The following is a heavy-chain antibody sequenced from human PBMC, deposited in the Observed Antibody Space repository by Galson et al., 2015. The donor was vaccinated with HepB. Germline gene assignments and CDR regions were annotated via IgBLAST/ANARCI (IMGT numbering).Heavy chain of an antibody. J-gene: IGHJ3*02. Sequence: QSGAEVKKPGESVRISCKGSGFNFTSYWISWVRQMPGKGLEWMGRIDPSDSYTSYSPSFQGPVAISADKSISTVYLQWSSLQASDTAMYYWAGLQGSIYDVLPGGKHALDIGGLGTMVTGSS. CDR1: GFNFTSYW. CDR2: IDPSDSYT. CDR3: AGLQGSIYDVLPGGKHALDI. D-gene: IGHD3-9*01. V-gene: IGHV5-10-1*01.